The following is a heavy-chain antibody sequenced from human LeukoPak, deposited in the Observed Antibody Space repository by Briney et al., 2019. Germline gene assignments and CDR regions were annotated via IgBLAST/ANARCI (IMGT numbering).Heavy chain of an antibody. CDR1: GFTFADYG. Sequence: GGSLRLSCTASGFTFADYGMSWFRQAPGKGLEWVAVISYDGSNKYYADSVKGRFTISRDNSKNTLYLQMNSLRSEDTAVYYCAKTLSAYSAYDLFDYWGQGTLVTVSS. CDR3: AKTLSAYSAYDLFDY. CDR2: ISYDGSNK. J-gene: IGHJ4*02. D-gene: IGHD5-12*01. V-gene: IGHV3-30*18.